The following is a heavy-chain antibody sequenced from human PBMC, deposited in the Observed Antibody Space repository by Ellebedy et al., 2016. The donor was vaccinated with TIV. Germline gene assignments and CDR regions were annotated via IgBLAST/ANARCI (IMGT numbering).Heavy chain of an antibody. CDR3: FYYGMDV. CDR2: INSDGSST. CDR1: GFTFSDYW. Sequence: GESLKISCAASGFTFSDYWMHWVRQAPGKGLVWVSRINSDGSSTSYADSVKGRFTISRDNAKNTLYLQMNSLRAEDTAVYYCFYYGMDVWGQGTTVTVSS. V-gene: IGHV3-74*01. J-gene: IGHJ6*02.